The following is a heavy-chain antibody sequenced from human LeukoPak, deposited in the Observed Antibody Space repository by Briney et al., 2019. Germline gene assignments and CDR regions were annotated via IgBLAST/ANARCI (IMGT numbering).Heavy chain of an antibody. Sequence: SETLSLTCAVYGGSFSGYYGSWIRQPPGKGLEWIGEINHSGSTNYNPSLKSRVTISVDTSKNQFSLKLSSVTAADTAVYYCARGRSYWGAHLMAGSDYWGQGTLVTVSS. CDR2: INHSGST. CDR1: GGSFSGYY. J-gene: IGHJ4*02. D-gene: IGHD1-26*01. CDR3: ARGRSYWGAHLMAGSDY. V-gene: IGHV4-34*01.